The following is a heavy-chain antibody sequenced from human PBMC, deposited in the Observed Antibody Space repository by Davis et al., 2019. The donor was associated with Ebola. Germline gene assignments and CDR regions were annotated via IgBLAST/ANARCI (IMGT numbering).Heavy chain of an antibody. CDR3: ASTYSSGFDY. CDR2: INHSGST. V-gene: IGHV4-34*01. D-gene: IGHD6-19*01. CDR1: GGSFSGYY. Sequence: MPSETLSLTCAVYGGSFSGYYWSWIRQPPGKGLEWIGEINHSGSTNYNPSLKSRVTISGDTSKNQFSLKLSSVTAADTAVYYCASTYSSGFDYWGQGTLVTVSS. J-gene: IGHJ4*02.